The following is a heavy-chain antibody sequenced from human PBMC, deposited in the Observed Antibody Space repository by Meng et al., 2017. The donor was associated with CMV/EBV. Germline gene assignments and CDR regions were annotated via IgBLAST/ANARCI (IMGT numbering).Heavy chain of an antibody. Sequence: GESLKISCAASGFAVSGNYMSWVRQAPGKGLQWVSVIYSGDSTYYADSVKGRFTISRDNSKNTLYLQMNSLRAEDTAVYYCARAYDYGDYDSCYFDYWGQGTLVTVS. V-gene: IGHV3-53*01. CDR2: IYSGDST. D-gene: IGHD4-17*01. J-gene: IGHJ4*02. CDR1: GFAVSGNY. CDR3: ARAYDYGDYDSCYFDY.